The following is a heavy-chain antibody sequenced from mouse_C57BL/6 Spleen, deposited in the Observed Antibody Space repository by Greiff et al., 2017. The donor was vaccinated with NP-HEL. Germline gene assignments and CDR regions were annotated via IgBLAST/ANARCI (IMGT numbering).Heavy chain of an antibody. CDR3: AREDYGSSSWYFDV. CDR1: GYAFSSSW. Sequence: VKLMESGPELVKPGASVKISCKASGYAFSSSWMNWVKQRPGKGLEWIGRIYPGDGDTNYNGKFKGKATLTADKSSSTAYMQLSSLTSEDSAVYFCAREDYGSSSWYFDVWGTGTTVTVSS. J-gene: IGHJ1*03. V-gene: IGHV1-82*01. D-gene: IGHD1-1*01. CDR2: IYPGDGDT.